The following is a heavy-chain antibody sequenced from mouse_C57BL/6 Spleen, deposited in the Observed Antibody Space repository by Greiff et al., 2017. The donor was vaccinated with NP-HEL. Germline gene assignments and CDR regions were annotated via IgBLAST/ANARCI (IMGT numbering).Heavy chain of an antibody. V-gene: IGHV3-6*01. CDR3: AKGNWDGYYFDY. D-gene: IGHD4-1*01. CDR1: GYSITSGYY. CDR2: ISYDGSN. Sequence: VQLKESGPGLVKPSQSLSLTCSVTGYSITSGYYWNWIRQFPGNKLEWMGYISYDGSNNYNPSLKNRISITRDTSKNQFFLKLNSVTTEDTATYYCAKGNWDGYYFDYWGQGTTLTVSS. J-gene: IGHJ2*01.